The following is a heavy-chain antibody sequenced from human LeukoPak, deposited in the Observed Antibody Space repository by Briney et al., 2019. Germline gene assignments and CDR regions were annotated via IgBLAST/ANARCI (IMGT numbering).Heavy chain of an antibody. J-gene: IGHJ4*02. CDR3: AKDRPNYYGTNGHYYRRDGDC. CDR2: TSSSGETI. CDR1: GFTFSSYA. Sequence: PGGSLRLSCVASGFTFSSYAMSWVRQAAGKGLEWVSSTSSSGETIYYADSVKGRFTISRDNSRNTLYLQMNSLRAEDTAVYYCAKDRPNYYGTNGHYYRRDGDCWGQGTLVTVSS. D-gene: IGHD3-22*01. V-gene: IGHV3-23*01.